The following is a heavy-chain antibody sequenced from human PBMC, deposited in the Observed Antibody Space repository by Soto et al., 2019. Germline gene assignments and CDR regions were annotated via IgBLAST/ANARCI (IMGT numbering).Heavy chain of an antibody. V-gene: IGHV4-38-2*01. CDR2: IYHSGST. J-gene: IGHJ4*02. Sequence: SETLSLTCAVSGSTISSAYYWGWIRQSPGKGLEWIGSIYHSGSIYHSGSTHYNPSLKSRVTISVETSKNQFSLRLTSVTAADTAVYYCARNRTGALFDHWGQGTLVTVSS. CDR1: GSTISSAYY. CDR3: ARNRTGALFDH. D-gene: IGHD1-1*01.